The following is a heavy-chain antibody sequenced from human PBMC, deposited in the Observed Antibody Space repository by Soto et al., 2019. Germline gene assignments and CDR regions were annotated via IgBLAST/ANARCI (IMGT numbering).Heavy chain of an antibody. J-gene: IGHJ6*02. D-gene: IGHD6-13*01. V-gene: IGHV1-18*04. CDR3: ARDVRQLDYYSYGMDV. CDR1: GYTFTSYG. Sequence: ASVKVSCKVSGYTFTSYGISWVRQAPGQGLEWMGWISAYNGNTNYAQKLQGRVTMTTDTSTSTAYMELRSLRSDDTAVYYCARDVRQLDYYSYGMDVWGQGTTVTVAS. CDR2: ISAYNGNT.